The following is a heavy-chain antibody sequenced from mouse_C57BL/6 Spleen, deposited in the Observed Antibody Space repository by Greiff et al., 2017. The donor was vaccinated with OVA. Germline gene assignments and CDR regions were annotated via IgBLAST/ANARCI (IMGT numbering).Heavy chain of an antibody. Sequence: VKLQQSGAELVKPGASVKLSCKASGYTFTEYTIHWVKPRSGQGLEWIGWFYPGSGSIKYNEKFKDKATLTADKSSSTVYMSLSRMTAEDSADYCCARNVGDYVLCDYWGQGTTLTVSS. CDR1: GYTFTEYT. CDR2: FYPGSGSI. V-gene: IGHV1-62-2*01. CDR3: ARNVGDYVLCDY. D-gene: IGHD2-4*01. J-gene: IGHJ2*01.